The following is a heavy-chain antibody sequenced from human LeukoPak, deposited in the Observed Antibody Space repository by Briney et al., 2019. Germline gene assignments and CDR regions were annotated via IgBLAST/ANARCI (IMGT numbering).Heavy chain of an antibody. Sequence: PGGSLRLSCAASGFTFSSYSMNWVRQAPGKGLEWVSSISSSSSYIYYADSVKGRFTISRDNAKSSLYLQMNSLRAEDTAVYYCARGGYSSGWYVLYYFDFWGQGSLVTVSS. CDR1: GFTFSSYS. D-gene: IGHD6-19*01. CDR2: ISSSSSYI. CDR3: ARGGYSSGWYVLYYFDF. V-gene: IGHV3-21*01. J-gene: IGHJ4*02.